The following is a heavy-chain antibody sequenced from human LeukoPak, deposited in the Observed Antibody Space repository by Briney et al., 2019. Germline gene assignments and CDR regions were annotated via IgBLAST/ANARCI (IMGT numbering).Heavy chain of an antibody. CDR3: ARVRCSGGSCPYYYYYYYMDV. J-gene: IGHJ6*03. Sequence: SETLSLTCTVSGYSVSSGYFWGWIRQPPGKRLEWIGNMYHTGTTYYNPSLKSRVTITIDTSKNQFSLKLRSVTAADTAVYYCARVRCSGGSCPYYYYYYYMDVWGKGTTVTVSS. CDR1: GYSVSSGYF. D-gene: IGHD2-15*01. V-gene: IGHV4-38-2*02. CDR2: MYHTGTT.